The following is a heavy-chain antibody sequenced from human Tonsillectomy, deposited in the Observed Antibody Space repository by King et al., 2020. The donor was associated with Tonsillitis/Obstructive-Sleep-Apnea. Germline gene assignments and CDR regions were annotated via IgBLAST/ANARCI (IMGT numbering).Heavy chain of an antibody. J-gene: IGHJ4*02. V-gene: IGHV3-43*01. CDR1: VFPFDDYT. D-gene: IGHD2-2*01. CDR3: AKDRVEGYCRNTSCYPAFDD. CDR2: ISWDGGRT. Sequence: VQLVESGGVVVQPGGSLRLSCAASVFPFDDYTMHWVRQAPGKGLEWVSLISWDGGRTYYADSVKGRFTISRDNSKNSLYLQMKSLRTEDSALYYCAKDRVEGYCRNTSCYPAFDDWGQGTLVTVSS.